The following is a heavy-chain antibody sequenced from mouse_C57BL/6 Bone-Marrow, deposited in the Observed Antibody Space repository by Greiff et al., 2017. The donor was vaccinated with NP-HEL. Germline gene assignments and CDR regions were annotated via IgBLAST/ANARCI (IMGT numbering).Heavy chain of an antibody. Sequence: EVMLVESGAELVRPGASVKLSCTASGFNIKDDYMHWVKQRPEQGLEWIGWIDPENGDTEYASKFQGKATITADTSSNTAYLQLSSLTSEDTAVYYCTTDGYDRAYWGQGTLVTVSA. V-gene: IGHV14-4*01. CDR3: TTDGYDRAY. CDR1: GFNIKDDY. CDR2: IDPENGDT. D-gene: IGHD2-2*01. J-gene: IGHJ3*01.